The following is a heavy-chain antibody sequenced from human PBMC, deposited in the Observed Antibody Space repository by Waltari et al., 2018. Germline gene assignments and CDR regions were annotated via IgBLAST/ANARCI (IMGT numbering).Heavy chain of an antibody. CDR1: GFTFSSYS. J-gene: IGHJ4*02. Sequence: VQLVESGGGLVKPGGSLRLSCAASGFTFSSYSMNWVRQAPGKGLEWVAVISYDGSNKYYADSVKGRFTISRDNSKNTLYLQMNSLRAEDTAVYYCAKIGYCSGGSCYSSDYWGQGTLVTVSS. D-gene: IGHD2-15*01. CDR3: AKIGYCSGGSCYSSDY. V-gene: IGHV3-30*18. CDR2: ISYDGSNK.